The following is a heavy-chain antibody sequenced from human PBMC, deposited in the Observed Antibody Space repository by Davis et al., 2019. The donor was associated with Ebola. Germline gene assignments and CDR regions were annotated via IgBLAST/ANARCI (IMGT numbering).Heavy chain of an antibody. Sequence: ASVKVSCKASGYTFTSYVITWVRQAPGQGLEWMGWISTYNGNTNYAQKVQGRVTMTTETSTSTAYMELSSLRSEDTAVYYCARPRIQLWPRTYQYGRIGWGHVSSVTV. V-gene: IGHV1-18*01. CDR3: ARPRIQLWPRTYQYGRIG. CDR2: ISTYNGNT. D-gene: IGHD5-18*01. CDR1: GYTFTSYV. J-gene: IGHJ6*02.